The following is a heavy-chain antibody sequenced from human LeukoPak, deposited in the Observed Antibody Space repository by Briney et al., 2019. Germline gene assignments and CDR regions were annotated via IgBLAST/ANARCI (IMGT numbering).Heavy chain of an antibody. Sequence: RRSLRLSYAASGFTFSSYGMHWVRQAPGKGLEWVAVISYDGSNKYYADSVKGRFTISRDNSKNTLYLQMNSLRAEDTAVYYCAKDSSVAAPYGMDVWGQGTMVTVSS. CDR2: ISYDGSNK. J-gene: IGHJ6*02. CDR3: AKDSSVAAPYGMDV. CDR1: GFTFSSYG. D-gene: IGHD6-19*01. V-gene: IGHV3-30*18.